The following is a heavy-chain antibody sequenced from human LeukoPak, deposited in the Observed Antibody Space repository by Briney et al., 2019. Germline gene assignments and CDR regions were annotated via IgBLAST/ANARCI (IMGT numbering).Heavy chain of an antibody. CDR2: INPSGGRT. Sequence: ASVKVSCPASGYNFINYYIHWVCQAPRHGLAWMGVINPSGGRTTYAQKFQDRVTMTRDMSTRTVYMEVSSLRSDDTAVYYCARTTSMHMDAWGQGTTVTVSS. J-gene: IGHJ6*02. V-gene: IGHV1-46*01. CDR3: ARTTSMHMDA. CDR1: GYNFINYY. D-gene: IGHD1-1*01.